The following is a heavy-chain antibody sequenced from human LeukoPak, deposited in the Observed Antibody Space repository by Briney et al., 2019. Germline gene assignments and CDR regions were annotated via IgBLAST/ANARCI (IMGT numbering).Heavy chain of an antibody. J-gene: IGHJ6*04. D-gene: IGHD5/OR15-5a*01. V-gene: IGHV4-38-2*01. Sequence: SETLSLTCAVSGYPINNDYYRVWLRQPPGKGLEWIGSLYHPEITYYNPSLKSRVTMSVDTSMNQFSLKLSFLTAADTAVYYCARQYDSYFYHYLDRRGTGTTVTDSS. CDR3: ARQYDSYFYHYLDR. CDR1: GYPINNDYY. CDR2: LYHPEIT.